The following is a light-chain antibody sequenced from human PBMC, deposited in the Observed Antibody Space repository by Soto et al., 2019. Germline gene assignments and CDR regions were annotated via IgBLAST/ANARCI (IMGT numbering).Light chain of an antibody. CDR2: EVS. J-gene: IGKJ5*01. CDR3: MQSTQLPPT. Sequence: DIVMTQPPLSPPVTLGQPASISCKSSQSLLHITGETFLFWYLQKPGQSPQLLIYEVSTRVSGVPDRFSGSGSGTDFTLEISRVETDDVGIYYCMQSTQLPPTFGQGTRLEIK. CDR1: QSLLHITGETF. V-gene: IGKV2D-29*02.